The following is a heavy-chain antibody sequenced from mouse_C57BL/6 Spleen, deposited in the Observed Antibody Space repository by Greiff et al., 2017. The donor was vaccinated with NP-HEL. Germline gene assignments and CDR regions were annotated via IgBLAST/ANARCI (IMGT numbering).Heavy chain of an antibody. V-gene: IGHV5-17*01. CDR3: AKGGYYGSSPFDY. Sequence: EVKLEESGGGLVKPGGSLKLSCAASGFTFSDYGMHWVRQAPEKGLEWVAYISRGSSTIYYADTVKGRFTISRDNAKNTLFLQMTSLRSEDTAMYYCAKGGYYGSSPFDYWGQGTTLTVSS. CDR1: GFTFSDYG. CDR2: ISRGSSTI. J-gene: IGHJ2*01. D-gene: IGHD1-1*01.